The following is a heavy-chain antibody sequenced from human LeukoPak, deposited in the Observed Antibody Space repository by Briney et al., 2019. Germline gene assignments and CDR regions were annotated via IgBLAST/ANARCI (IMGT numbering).Heavy chain of an antibody. CDR2: IYYSGST. Sequence: PSETLSLTCTVSGGSISSYYWSWIRQPPGKGLEWLGYIYYSGSTNYNPSLKSRVTISVDTSKNQFSLKLSSVTAADTAVYYCARFQYSSSWYPNYYFDYWGQGTLVTVSS. D-gene: IGHD6-13*01. J-gene: IGHJ4*02. CDR3: ARFQYSSSWYPNYYFDY. CDR1: GGSISSYY. V-gene: IGHV4-59*01.